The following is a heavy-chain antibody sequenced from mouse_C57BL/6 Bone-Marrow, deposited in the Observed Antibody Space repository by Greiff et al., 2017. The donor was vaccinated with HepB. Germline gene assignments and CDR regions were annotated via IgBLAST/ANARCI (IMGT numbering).Heavy chain of an antibody. D-gene: IGHD2-12*01. CDR1: GYTFTDYY. J-gene: IGHJ3*01. V-gene: IGHV1-26*01. Sequence: VQLQQSGPELVKPGASVKISCKASGYTFTDYYMNWVKQSHGKSLEWIGDINPNNGGTSYNQKFKGKATLTVDKSSSTAYMELRSLTSEESAVYYWARGYYSPYWGQGTLVTVSA. CDR2: INPNNGGT. CDR3: ARGYYSPY.